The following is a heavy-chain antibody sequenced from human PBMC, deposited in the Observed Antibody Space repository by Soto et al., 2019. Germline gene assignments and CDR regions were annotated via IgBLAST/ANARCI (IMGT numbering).Heavy chain of an antibody. V-gene: IGHV4-31*03. CDR3: ARADCSGGSCYSIARWFDP. CDR1: GGSISSGGYY. J-gene: IGHJ5*02. D-gene: IGHD2-15*01. CDR2: IYYSGST. Sequence: QVQLQESGPGLVKPSQTLSLTCTVSGGSISSGGYYWSWIRQHPGKGLEWIGNIYYSGSTYHNPSLKSRVTISVDTSKNQFSLKLSSVTAADTAVYYCARADCSGGSCYSIARWFDPWGQGTLVTVSS.